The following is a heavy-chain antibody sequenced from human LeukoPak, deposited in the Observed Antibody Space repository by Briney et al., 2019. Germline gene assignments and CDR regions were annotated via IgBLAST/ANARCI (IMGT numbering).Heavy chain of an antibody. Sequence: GGSLRLSCAASGFPFSNYWMSWVRQAPGKALEWVANMKEDGGEINYVDSVKGRFTISRDNAKNSLFLQMNGMRVDDTAVYYCARDRGHSTFDYWGQGTLVTVSS. D-gene: IGHD4-23*01. J-gene: IGHJ4*02. CDR1: GFPFSNYW. CDR3: ARDRGHSTFDY. CDR2: MKEDGGEI. V-gene: IGHV3-7*01.